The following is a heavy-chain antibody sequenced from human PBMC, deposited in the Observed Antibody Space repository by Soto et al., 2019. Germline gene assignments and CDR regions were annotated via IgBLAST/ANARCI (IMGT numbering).Heavy chain of an antibody. CDR2: IFQSGSS. CDR3: ARKQQFEAHFFDP. Sequence: QVQLQESGPGLVKPSQTLSLTCTVSGASISSGGYYWSWIRQLPGKGLEYIGYIFQSGSSYYNPSLKSRVTMSVDTSTNQFSLKLSSVTVADTAVYYCARKQQFEAHFFDPWGQGTLVTVSS. CDR1: GASISSGGYY. J-gene: IGHJ5*02. V-gene: IGHV4-31*03. D-gene: IGHD1-1*01.